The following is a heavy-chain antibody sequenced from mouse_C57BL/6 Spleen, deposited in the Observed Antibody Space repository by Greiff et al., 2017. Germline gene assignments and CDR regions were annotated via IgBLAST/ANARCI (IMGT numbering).Heavy chain of an antibody. D-gene: IGHD1-1*01. J-gene: IGHJ1*03. CDR1: GYSFTDYN. V-gene: IGHV1-39*01. CDR3: ARHYYYGSVWYFDV. CDR2: INPNYGTT. Sequence: EVKLMESGPELVKPGASVKISCKASGYSFTDYNMNWVKQSNGKSLEWIGVINPNYGTTSYNQQFKGKATLTVDQSSSTAYMQLNSLTSEDSAVYYCARHYYYGSVWYFDVWGTGTTVTVSS.